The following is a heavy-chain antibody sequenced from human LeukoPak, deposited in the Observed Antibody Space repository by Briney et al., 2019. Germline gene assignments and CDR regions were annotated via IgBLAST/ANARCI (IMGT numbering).Heavy chain of an antibody. CDR2: MNSSRSYI. CDR3: AIVLYGSENHYGMVV. D-gene: IGHD3-10*01. Sequence: GGSLRLSCAASGFTFTSYSMNWVRQAPGKGVEWVSSMNSSRSYIYYADSVKGRFTISRDNAKNALYLQMNSLRAEDTAVYYCAIVLYGSENHYGMVVWGQGTTVTVSS. V-gene: IGHV3-21*01. CDR1: GFTFTSYS. J-gene: IGHJ6*02.